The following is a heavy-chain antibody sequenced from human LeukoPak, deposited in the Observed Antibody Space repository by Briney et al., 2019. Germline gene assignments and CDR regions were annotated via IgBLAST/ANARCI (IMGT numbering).Heavy chain of an antibody. Sequence: SETLSLTCTVSRGSISSGNYYWSWIRQPAGKGLEWIGRFHTRGSTNYNPSLKSRVIISVDTSKNQFSLKLNSVTAADTAVYYCARDPVTIFGVVIVHDAFDIWGQGTMVTVSS. CDR3: ARDPVTIFGVVIVHDAFDI. CDR2: FHTRGST. D-gene: IGHD3-3*01. J-gene: IGHJ3*02. V-gene: IGHV4-61*02. CDR1: RGSISSGNYY.